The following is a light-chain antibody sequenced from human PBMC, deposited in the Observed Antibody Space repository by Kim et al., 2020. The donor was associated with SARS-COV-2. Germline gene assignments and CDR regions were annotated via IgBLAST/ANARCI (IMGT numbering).Light chain of an antibody. CDR2: QDS. J-gene: IGLJ2*01. V-gene: IGLV3-1*01. Sequence: VSLSPGQTASITCAGDKLWDKYSCWYQQKPRQSPVLVIYQDSKRPSGIPERFSGSNSGNTATLTISGTQAMDEADYYCQAWDSHVVFGGGTQLTVL. CDR3: QAWDSHVV. CDR1: KLWDKY.